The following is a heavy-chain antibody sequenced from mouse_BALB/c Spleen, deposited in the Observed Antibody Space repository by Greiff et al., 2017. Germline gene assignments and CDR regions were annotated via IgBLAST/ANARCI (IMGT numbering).Heavy chain of an antibody. Sequence: VQLQQSGAELAKPGASVKMSCKASGYTFTSYWMHWVKQRPGQGLEWIGYINPSTGYTEYNQKFKDKATLTADKSSSTAYMQLSSLTSEDSAVYYCARDYGSSNWYFDVWGAGTTVTVSS. CDR1: GYTFTSYW. V-gene: IGHV1-7*01. D-gene: IGHD1-1*01. J-gene: IGHJ1*01. CDR3: ARDYGSSNWYFDV. CDR2: INPSTGYT.